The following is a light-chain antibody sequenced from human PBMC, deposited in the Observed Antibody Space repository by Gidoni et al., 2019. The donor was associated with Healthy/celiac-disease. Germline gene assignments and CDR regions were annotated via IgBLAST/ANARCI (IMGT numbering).Light chain of an antibody. Sequence: IFMTQSPDSLAVSLGERATINCKSSQSVLYSSNNKNYLAWYQQKPGQPPKLLIYWAYTRESGVPDRFSGSGSGTDFTLTISSLQAEDVAVYYCQQYYSTPPTFGQGTRLEIK. J-gene: IGKJ5*01. CDR3: QQYYSTPPT. CDR1: QSVLYSSNNKNY. V-gene: IGKV4-1*01. CDR2: WAY.